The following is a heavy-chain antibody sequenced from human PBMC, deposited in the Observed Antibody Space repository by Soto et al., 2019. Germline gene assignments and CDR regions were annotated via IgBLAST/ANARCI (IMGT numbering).Heavy chain of an antibody. Sequence: QMQLVQSGAEVTKTGSSVTVSCQALGNTFSYRYLHWVRQAPGQALEWMGWIAPFSGDVHYAQKVQRVTLTRDRSINTAYMRMSSLRSEDTAIYFCASGGAGSGPFTWELPDHWGQGTLVTVSS. J-gene: IGHJ4*02. CDR3: ASGGAGSGPFTWELPDH. CDR1: GNTFSYRY. V-gene: IGHV1-45*02. CDR2: IAPFSGDV. D-gene: IGHD1-26*01.